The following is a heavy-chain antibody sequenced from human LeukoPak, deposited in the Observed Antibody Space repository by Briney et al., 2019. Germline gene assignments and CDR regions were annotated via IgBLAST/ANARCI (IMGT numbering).Heavy chain of an antibody. CDR3: AKVPPVVVVAATPRGY. D-gene: IGHD2-15*01. CDR2: IYSSGST. J-gene: IGHJ4*02. Sequence: GGSLRLSCTASGFTVSSSYMSWVRQAPGKGLGWVSVIYSSGSTYYTDSVKGRFTISRDNSKNTLYLQMNSLRAEDTAVYYCAKVPPVVVVAATPRGYWGQGTLVTVSS. CDR1: GFTVSSSY. V-gene: IGHV3-66*02.